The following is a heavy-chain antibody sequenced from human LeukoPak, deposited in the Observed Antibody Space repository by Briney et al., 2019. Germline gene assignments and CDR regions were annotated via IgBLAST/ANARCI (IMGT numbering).Heavy chain of an antibody. Sequence: PGGSLRLSCAASGFTFSSYAMSWVRQAPGKGLEWVSAISGSGGSTYYADSVKGRFTISRDNSKNTLYLQMNSLKAEDTAVYYCAKGPNGSGSHPYSDYWGQGTLVTVSS. CDR3: AKGPNGSGSHPYSDY. D-gene: IGHD3-10*01. CDR2: ISGSGGST. CDR1: GFTFSSYA. V-gene: IGHV3-23*01. J-gene: IGHJ4*02.